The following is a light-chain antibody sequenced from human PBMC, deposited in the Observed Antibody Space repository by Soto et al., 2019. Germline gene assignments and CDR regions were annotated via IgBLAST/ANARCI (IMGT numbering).Light chain of an antibody. CDR3: QQYDNLPT. CDR2: DAS. Sequence: DIQMTQSPSSLSSSVGDRVTITCQASQGISNYLNWYQQKPGKAPKLLIYDASNLETGVPSRFSGSGSGTDFTFTISSLQPEHIATYYCQQYDNLPTFGGGTKVEIK. CDR1: QGISNY. V-gene: IGKV1-33*01. J-gene: IGKJ4*01.